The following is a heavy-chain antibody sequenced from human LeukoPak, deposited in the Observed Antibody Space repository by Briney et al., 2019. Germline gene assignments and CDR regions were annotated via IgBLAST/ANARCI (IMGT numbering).Heavy chain of an antibody. J-gene: IGHJ3*02. CDR3: ARSDYHNSGSHTVFDAFDI. V-gene: IGHV4-34*01. Sequence: SETLSLTCAVYSGSFSAYYWSWIRQPPGKGLEWLGEINHSTSTKYNPSLKSRVTISVDKSKNQFSLKLSFVTAADTAMYYCARSDYHNSGSHTVFDAFDIWGQGTRVTVSS. CDR1: SGSFSAYY. D-gene: IGHD3-10*01. CDR2: INHSTST.